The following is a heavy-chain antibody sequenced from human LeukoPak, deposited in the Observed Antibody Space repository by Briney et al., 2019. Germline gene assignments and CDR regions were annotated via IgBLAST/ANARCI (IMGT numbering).Heavy chain of an antibody. J-gene: IGHJ4*02. Sequence: ASVKVSCKASGYTFTGYYMHWVRQAPGQGLEWMGWINPNSGGTNYAQKFQGRVTMTRDTSISTAYMELSRLRSDDTAVYYCARDLEDILTGYPGGYWCQGTLVTVSS. V-gene: IGHV1-2*02. CDR3: ARDLEDILTGYPGGY. CDR2: INPNSGGT. D-gene: IGHD3-9*01. CDR1: GYTFTGYY.